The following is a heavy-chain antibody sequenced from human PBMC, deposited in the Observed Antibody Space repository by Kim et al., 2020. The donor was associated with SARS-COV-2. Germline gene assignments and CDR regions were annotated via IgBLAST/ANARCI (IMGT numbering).Heavy chain of an antibody. D-gene: IGHD3-3*01. CDR1: GFTFSSYA. Sequence: GGSLRLSCAASGFTFSSYAMSWVRQAPGKGLEWVSSITGSGGGAYYADSVKGRFTISRDNSKNTLYLQTNSLRGEDTAVYYCAVVSRFLEWPPGPWFDPWGQGTLVTVSS. CDR2: ITGSGGGA. J-gene: IGHJ5*02. CDR3: AVVSRFLEWPPGPWFDP. V-gene: IGHV3-23*01.